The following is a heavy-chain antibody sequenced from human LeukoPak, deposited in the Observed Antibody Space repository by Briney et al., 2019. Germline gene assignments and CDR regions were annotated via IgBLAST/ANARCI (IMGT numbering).Heavy chain of an antibody. CDR2: MWYDGSNK. J-gene: IGHJ4*02. CDR3: ARDRDYGDYGLN. Sequence: GGSLRLSCAASGFTFSSYGMHWVRQAPGKGLEWVAVMWYDGSNKYYADSVKGRFTISRDNSKNTLYLQMNSLRAEDTAVYYCARDRDYGDYGLNWGQGTLVTVSS. D-gene: IGHD4-17*01. V-gene: IGHV3-33*01. CDR1: GFTFSSYG.